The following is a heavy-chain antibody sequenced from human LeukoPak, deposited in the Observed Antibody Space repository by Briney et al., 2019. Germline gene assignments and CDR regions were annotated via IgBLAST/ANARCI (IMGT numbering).Heavy chain of an antibody. D-gene: IGHD4-11*01. CDR3: ASNYGG. CDR1: GFTFSSYT. CDR2: ISGSGTFI. J-gene: IGHJ4*02. V-gene: IGHV3-21*01. Sequence: GGSLRLSCAASGFTFSSYTMNWVRQAPGKGLEWVSSISGSGTFIYDADSMKGRFTISRDNAKNSLYLQMNSLRAEDTAVYYCASNYGGWGQGTLVTVSS.